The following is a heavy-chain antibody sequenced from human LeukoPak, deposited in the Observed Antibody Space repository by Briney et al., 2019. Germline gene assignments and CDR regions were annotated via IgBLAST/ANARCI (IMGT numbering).Heavy chain of an antibody. J-gene: IGHJ5*02. CDR1: GFNFSNYW. CDR2: IKRDGSST. V-gene: IGHV3-74*01. Sequence: PGGSLRLSCAASGFNFSNYWMHWVRQVPGKGLVWVSRIKRDGSSTIYADSVKGRSTISRDNAKNTLYLQMNSLRAEDTAVYHCAREDSSGWYWFDPWGQGTLVTASS. D-gene: IGHD6-19*01. CDR3: AREDSSGWYWFDP.